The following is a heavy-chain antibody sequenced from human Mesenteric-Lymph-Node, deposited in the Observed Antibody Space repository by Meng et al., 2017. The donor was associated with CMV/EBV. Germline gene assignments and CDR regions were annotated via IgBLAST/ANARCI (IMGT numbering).Heavy chain of an antibody. CDR3: ARHSGITGTTAWFDP. V-gene: IGHV5-51*01. CDR2: IYPGDSET. D-gene: IGHD1-7*01. CDR1: GYSFTTYW. Sequence: KVSCKGSGYSFTTYWIGWVRQMPGKGLEWMGIIYPGDSETRYSPSFQGQVTISADKSISTAYLHWSSLKASDTAMYYCARHSGITGTTAWFDPWGQGTLVTVSS. J-gene: IGHJ5*02.